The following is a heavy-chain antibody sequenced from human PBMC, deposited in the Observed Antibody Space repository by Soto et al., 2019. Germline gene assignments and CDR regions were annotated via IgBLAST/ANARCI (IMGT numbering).Heavy chain of an antibody. J-gene: IGHJ6*02. V-gene: IGHV1-8*01. CDR3: ARRGYSSSWYYYYYYGMDV. CDR2: MNPNSGNK. D-gene: IGHD6-13*01. CDR1: GYTFTSYD. Sequence: QVQLVQSGAEVKKPGASVKVSCKASGYTFTSYDINWVRQATGQGLEWMGWMNPNSGNKGSAQKFQGRVTMTRNTSISTAYMELSSLRSEDTAVYYCARRGYSSSWYYYYYYGMDVWGQGTTVTVSS.